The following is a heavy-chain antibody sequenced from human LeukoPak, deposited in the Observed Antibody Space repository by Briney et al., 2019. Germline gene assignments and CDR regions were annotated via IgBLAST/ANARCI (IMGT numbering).Heavy chain of an antibody. CDR2: FDPEDGET. CDR1: GYTLTELS. J-gene: IGHJ4*02. V-gene: IGHV1-24*01. CDR3: ATDYYDNGGYYSLDY. Sequence: ASVKVSCKVSGYTLTELSMNWVRQAPGKGLEWMGGFDPEDGETVYAQKFQGRVTMTEDTSTDTAYMELSSLSSEDTAVYYCATDYYDNGGYYSLDYWGQGTPVTVSS. D-gene: IGHD3-22*01.